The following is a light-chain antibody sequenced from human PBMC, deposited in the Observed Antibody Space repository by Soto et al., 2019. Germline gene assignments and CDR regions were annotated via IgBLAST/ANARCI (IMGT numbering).Light chain of an antibody. CDR3: CSYAGSYSYV. CDR2: DVI. V-gene: IGLV2-11*01. J-gene: IGLJ1*01. CDR1: RSDVGGYDY. Sequence: QSVLTQPRSVSGSPGQSVSISCTGARSDVGGYDYVSWYQQHPDKAPKVIIYDVIKRPSGVPDRFSGSKSGNTASLTISGLQSDDEADYYCCSYAGSYSYVFGPGTKLTV.